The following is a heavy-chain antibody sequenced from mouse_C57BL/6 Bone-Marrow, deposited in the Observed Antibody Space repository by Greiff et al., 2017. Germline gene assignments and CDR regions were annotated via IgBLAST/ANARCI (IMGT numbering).Heavy chain of an antibody. J-gene: IGHJ2*01. Sequence: QVQLKQPGAELVKPGASVKLSCKASGYTFTSYWMHWVKQRPGRGLEWIGRIDPNSGGTKYNEKFKGKATLTVDKPSSTAYMQLSSLTSEDYAVDICARRSGGSSSSFDYWGQGTTLTVSS. CDR1: GYTFTSYW. V-gene: IGHV1-72*01. CDR3: ARRSGGSSSSFDY. D-gene: IGHD1-1*01. CDR2: IDPNSGGT.